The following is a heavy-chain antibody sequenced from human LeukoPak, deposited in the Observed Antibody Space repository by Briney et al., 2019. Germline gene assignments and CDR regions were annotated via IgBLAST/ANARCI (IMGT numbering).Heavy chain of an antibody. CDR2: IYPGDSDT. V-gene: IGHV5-51*01. J-gene: IGHJ1*01. Sequence: GESLKTSCKGSGYNFNNYWIGWVRQMPGKGLEWMGIIYPGDSDTRYSPSFQGQVTISADKYTSTAYLQWSSLKASDTAMYYCATYAGTSSKFFQHWGQGTLATVSS. D-gene: IGHD3-10*01. CDR3: ATYAGTSSKFFQH. CDR1: GYNFNNYW.